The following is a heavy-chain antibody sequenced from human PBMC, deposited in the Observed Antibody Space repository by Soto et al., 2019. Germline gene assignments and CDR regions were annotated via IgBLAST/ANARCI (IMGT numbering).Heavy chain of an antibody. V-gene: IGHV7-4-1*01. CDR1: GYTFTSYA. D-gene: IGHD7-27*01. CDR3: ARVAGDHYYYGMDV. Sequence: QVQLVQSGSELKKPGASVKVSCKASGYTFTSYAMNWVRQAPGHGLEWMGWINTNTGNPTYAQGFTGRFVFSLDTSVSTAYLQICSLKPEDTAVYYCARVAGDHYYYGMDVSGQGTTVTVSS. J-gene: IGHJ6*02. CDR2: INTNTGNP.